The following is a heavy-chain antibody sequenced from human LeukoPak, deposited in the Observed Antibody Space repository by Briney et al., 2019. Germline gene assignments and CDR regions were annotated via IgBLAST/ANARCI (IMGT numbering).Heavy chain of an antibody. D-gene: IGHD3-22*01. CDR1: GGTFSNYT. CDR2: INLNNDDT. Sequence: ASVKVSCKASGGTFSNYTFRWVRQAPGQGLEWMGWINLNNDDTNYAQKFQGWVTMTRDTSISTAYMELSRLRSDDTAVYYCAKGYYYDSSGYYQLDSWGQGTLVTVSS. CDR3: AKGYYYDSSGYYQLDS. J-gene: IGHJ4*02. V-gene: IGHV1-2*04.